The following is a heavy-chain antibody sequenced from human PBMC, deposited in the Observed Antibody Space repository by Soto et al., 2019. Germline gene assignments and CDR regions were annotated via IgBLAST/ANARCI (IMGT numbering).Heavy chain of an antibody. CDR2: INLNSGDT. V-gene: IGHV1-2*02. D-gene: IGHD5-12*01. Sequence: ASVKVSCKTSGDTFTDSSMRWVRQAPGQGLEWMGWINLNSGDTNYAEKFRGRVTMTRDTSIITAYMELTRLKSDDTAVYYCARDLGGYDLYGPDTWGQGTLVTVS. CDR3: ARDLGGYDLYGPDT. CDR1: GDTFTDSS. J-gene: IGHJ5*02.